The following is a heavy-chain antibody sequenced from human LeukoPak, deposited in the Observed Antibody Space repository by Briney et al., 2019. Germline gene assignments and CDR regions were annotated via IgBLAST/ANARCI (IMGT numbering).Heavy chain of an antibody. J-gene: IGHJ6*02. CDR1: GFTFGDYA. CDR3: TREPTQPWLYYGMDV. CDR2: IRSKTYGGTT. D-gene: IGHD5-18*01. V-gene: IGHV3-49*04. Sequence: GGSLTLSCTASGFTFGDYAMSWVRQAPGKGLEWVGFIRSKTYGGTTEYAAAVKGRFTISRDDSKSIAYLQMNSLKTEDTAVYYCTREPTQPWLYYGMDVWGQGTTVTVSS.